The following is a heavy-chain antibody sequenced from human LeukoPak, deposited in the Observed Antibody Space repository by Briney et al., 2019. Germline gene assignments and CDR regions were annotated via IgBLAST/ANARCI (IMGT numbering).Heavy chain of an antibody. D-gene: IGHD6-19*01. V-gene: IGHV3-7*01. Sequence: GGYLRLSCVASGFTFTSYWMSWVRQAPGKGLEWVANIKQDGSEKYYLDSLEGRFTISRDNAKNSVYLQINRLRAEDTAVYYCARRGTIAVPVFWFDPWGQGTLVIVSS. CDR2: IKQDGSEK. J-gene: IGHJ5*02. CDR1: GFTFTSYW. CDR3: ARRGTIAVPVFWFDP.